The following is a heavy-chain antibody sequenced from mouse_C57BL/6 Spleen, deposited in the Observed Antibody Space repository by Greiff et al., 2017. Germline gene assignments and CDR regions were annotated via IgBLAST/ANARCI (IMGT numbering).Heavy chain of an antibody. Sequence: QVQLQQPGAELVKPGASVKLSCTASGYTFTSYWMHWVKQRPGRGLEWIVRIDPNSGGTKYNEKFKSKATLTADQPASTAIMQLSSLTSEDSAVYYCAKGSSCYPGYWGQGTTLTVSS. CDR1: GYTFTSYW. CDR2: IDPNSGGT. V-gene: IGHV1-72*01. J-gene: IGHJ2*01. D-gene: IGHD3-2*02. CDR3: AKGSSCYPGY.